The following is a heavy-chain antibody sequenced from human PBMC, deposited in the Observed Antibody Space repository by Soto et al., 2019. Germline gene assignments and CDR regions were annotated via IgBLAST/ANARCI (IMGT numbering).Heavy chain of an antibody. CDR3: ARGRIVGATTGQYFDY. Sequence: QVQLVQSGAEVKKPGSSVKVSCKASGGTFSSYAISWVRQAPGQGLEWMGGIIPIFGTTNYAQKFQGRVTITADKSTSTAYMELSSLRSEDTAVYYCARGRIVGATTGQYFDYWGQGTLVTVSS. J-gene: IGHJ4*02. D-gene: IGHD1-26*01. CDR1: GGTFSSYA. V-gene: IGHV1-69*06. CDR2: IIPIFGTT.